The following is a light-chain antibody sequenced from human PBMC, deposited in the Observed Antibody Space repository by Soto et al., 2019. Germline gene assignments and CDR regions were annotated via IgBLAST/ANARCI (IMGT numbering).Light chain of an antibody. V-gene: IGKV1-5*03. CDR1: QTISSW. CDR3: QQYTNTNNPWM. Sequence: DIQMTQSPSTLSGSVGDRVTITCRASQTISSWLAWYQQKPGKAPKLLIYKASTLKSGVPSRFSGSGSGTELTLTISSLQPDDFATYYCQQYTNTNNPWMFGQGTKVDIK. CDR2: KAS. J-gene: IGKJ1*01.